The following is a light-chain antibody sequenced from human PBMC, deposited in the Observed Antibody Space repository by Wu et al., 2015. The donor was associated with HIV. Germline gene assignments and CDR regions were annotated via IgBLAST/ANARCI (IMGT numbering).Light chain of an antibody. J-gene: IGKJ1*01. CDR1: QSVSSSY. Sequence: EIVLTQSPGTLSLSSGERATLSCRASQSVSSSYLAWYQQKPGQAPRLLIYGASSRATGIPDRFSGSGSGTDFTLTINRLEPEDFAVYYCQQYGSSPPWTFGQGTKVEIK. V-gene: IGKV3-20*01. CDR2: GAS. CDR3: QQYGSSPPWT.